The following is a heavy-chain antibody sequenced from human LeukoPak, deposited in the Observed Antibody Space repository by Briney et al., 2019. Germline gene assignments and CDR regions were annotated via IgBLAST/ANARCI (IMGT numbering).Heavy chain of an antibody. J-gene: IGHJ5*02. CDR2: FFYSGST. CDR3: ARGSGGYHYDH. V-gene: IGHV4-59*01. CDR1: GGSISSYY. Sequence: SSETLSHTCTVSGGSISSYYWSWIRQPPGKGLEWIGYFFYSGSTNYNPSLKSRVTISVDTSKNQFSLKLSSVTAADTAVYYCARGSGGYHYDHWGQGTLVTVSS. D-gene: IGHD3-22*01.